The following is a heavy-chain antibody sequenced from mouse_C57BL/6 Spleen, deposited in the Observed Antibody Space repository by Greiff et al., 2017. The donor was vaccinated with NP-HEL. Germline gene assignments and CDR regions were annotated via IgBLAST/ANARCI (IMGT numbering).Heavy chain of an antibody. J-gene: IGHJ4*01. CDR2: IYPSDSET. CDR1: GYTFTSYW. V-gene: IGHV1-61*01. Sequence: VQLQQPGAELVRPGSSVKLSCKASGYTFTSYWMDWVKQRPGQGLEWIGNIYPSDSETHYNQKFKDKATLTVDKSSSTAYMQLSSLTSEDSAVYYCAREGYGSSYVAMDYWGQGTSVTVSS. D-gene: IGHD1-1*01. CDR3: AREGYGSSYVAMDY.